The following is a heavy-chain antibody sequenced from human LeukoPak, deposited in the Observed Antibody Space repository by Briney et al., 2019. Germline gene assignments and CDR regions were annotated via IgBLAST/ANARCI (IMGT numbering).Heavy chain of an antibody. J-gene: IGHJ4*02. CDR1: GGSFSGYY. V-gene: IGHV4-34*01. CDR3: AREGVYCSGGSCPIDY. CDR2: INHSGST. D-gene: IGHD2-15*01. Sequence: KPSETLSLTCAVYGGSFSGYYWSWIRQPPGKGLEWIGEINHSGSTNYNPSLKSRVTISVDTSKNQFSLKLSSVTAADTAVYYCAREGVYCSGGSCPIDYWGQGTLVTVSS.